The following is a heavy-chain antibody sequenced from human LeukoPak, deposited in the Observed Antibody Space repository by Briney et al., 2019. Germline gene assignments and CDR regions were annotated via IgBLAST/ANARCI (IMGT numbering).Heavy chain of an antibody. J-gene: IGHJ4*02. Sequence: PGGSLRLSCAASGFTFSSSAMSWVRQAPGKGLEWVSAISNNGGYTYYADSVKGRFTISRDDSKNTLYLQMNSLRVEDTAVYYCARDGGSWSLSGYWGQGILVTVSS. D-gene: IGHD2/OR15-2a*01. CDR1: GFTFSSSA. V-gene: IGHV3-23*01. CDR3: ARDGGSWSLSGY. CDR2: ISNNGGYT.